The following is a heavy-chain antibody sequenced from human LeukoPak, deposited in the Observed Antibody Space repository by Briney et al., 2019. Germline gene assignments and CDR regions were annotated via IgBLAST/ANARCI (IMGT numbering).Heavy chain of an antibody. CDR3: AREAYGEAY. Sequence: ASVKVSCKASGYTFTSYGITWVRQAPGQGLEWLGWISGYNGDTNYAQKLQGRVTMTTDTSTSTAHMELRSLRSDDTAVYYCAREAYGEAYWGQGTLVTVSS. D-gene: IGHD4-17*01. CDR1: GYTFTSYG. CDR2: ISGYNGDT. V-gene: IGHV1-18*01. J-gene: IGHJ4*02.